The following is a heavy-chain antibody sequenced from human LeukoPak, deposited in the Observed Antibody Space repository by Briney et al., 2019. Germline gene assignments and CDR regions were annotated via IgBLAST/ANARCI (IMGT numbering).Heavy chain of an antibody. CDR1: GFTFDDYA. CDR2: ISWNSGSI. J-gene: IGHJ6*02. V-gene: IGHV3-9*01. Sequence: GGSLRLSCAASGFTFDDYAMHWVRQAPGKGLEWVSGISWNSGSIGYADSVKGRFTISRDNAKNSLYLQMNSLRAEDTALYYCAKDGGPYSEGYCSSTSCYLYYYGMDVWGQGTTVTVSS. D-gene: IGHD2-2*01. CDR3: AKDGGPYSEGYCSSTSCYLYYYGMDV.